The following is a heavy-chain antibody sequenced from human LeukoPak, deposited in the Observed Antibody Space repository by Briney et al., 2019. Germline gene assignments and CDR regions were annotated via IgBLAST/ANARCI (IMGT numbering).Heavy chain of an antibody. V-gene: IGHV3-48*04. J-gene: IGHJ5*02. Sequence: GGSLRLSCTASGFTFSSYSMNWVRQAPGKGLEWVSYISSSSSTIYYADSVKGRFTISRDNAKNSLYLQMNSLRAEDTAVYYCARGGSSGWYWFDPWGQGTLVTVSS. CDR1: GFTFSSYS. D-gene: IGHD6-19*01. CDR2: ISSSSSTI. CDR3: ARGGSSGWYWFDP.